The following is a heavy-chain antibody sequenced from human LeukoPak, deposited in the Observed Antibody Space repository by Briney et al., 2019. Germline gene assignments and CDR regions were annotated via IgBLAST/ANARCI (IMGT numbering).Heavy chain of an antibody. V-gene: IGHV4-39*01. CDR1: GGSISSSSYY. Sequence: SETLSLTCTVSGGSISSSSYYWGWIRQPPGKGLEWIGSIYYSGSTYYNPSLKSRVTISVDTSKNQFSLKLSSVTAADTAVYYCARAPFPCCSSTSYGVYYFDYWGQGTLVTVSS. CDR3: ARAPFPCCSSTSYGVYYFDY. D-gene: IGHD2-2*01. J-gene: IGHJ4*02. CDR2: IYYSGST.